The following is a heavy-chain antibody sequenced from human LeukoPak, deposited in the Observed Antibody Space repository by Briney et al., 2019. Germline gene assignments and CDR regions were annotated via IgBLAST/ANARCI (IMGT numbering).Heavy chain of an antibody. J-gene: IGHJ5*02. CDR1: GYTFTSYY. V-gene: IGHV1-46*01. CDR3: AREDSSSYGTGTRIYWFDP. D-gene: IGHD6-13*01. CDR2: INPSGGST. Sequence: ASVKVSCKASGYTFTSYYMHWVRQAPGQGLEWMGIINPSGGSTSYAQKFQGRVTMTRDTSTSTVYMELSSLRSEDTAVYYCAREDSSSYGTGTRIYWFDPWGQGTLVTVSS.